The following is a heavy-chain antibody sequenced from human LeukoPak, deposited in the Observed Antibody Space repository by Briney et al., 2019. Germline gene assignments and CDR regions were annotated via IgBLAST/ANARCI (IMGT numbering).Heavy chain of an antibody. V-gene: IGHV1-69*05. J-gene: IGHJ4*02. Sequence: PVKVSCKASGGTFSSYAISWVRQAPGQGLEWMGRIIPIFGTANYAQKFQGRVTITTDESTSTAYMELSSLRSEDTAVYYCARDPIPPYCSGGSCYSMNYFDYWGQGTLVTVSS. CDR1: GGTFSSYA. D-gene: IGHD2-15*01. CDR2: IIPIFGTA. CDR3: ARDPIPPYCSGGSCYSMNYFDY.